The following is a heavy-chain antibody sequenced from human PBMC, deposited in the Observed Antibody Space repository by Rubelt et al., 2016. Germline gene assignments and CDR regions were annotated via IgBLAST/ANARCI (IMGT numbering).Heavy chain of an antibody. CDR2: INHSGGT. V-gene: IGHV4-34*01. Sequence: QVQLQQWGAGLLKPSETLSLTCAVYGGSFSGYYWSWIRQPPGKGLEWIGEINHSGGTNYNPSLKSGVTISGETSKNQFSLRLSSVTAADTAAYYCARGLEGGLGDYWGQGTLVTVSS. CDR1: GGSFSGYY. J-gene: IGHJ4*02. CDR3: ARGLEGGLGDY. D-gene: IGHD1-1*01.